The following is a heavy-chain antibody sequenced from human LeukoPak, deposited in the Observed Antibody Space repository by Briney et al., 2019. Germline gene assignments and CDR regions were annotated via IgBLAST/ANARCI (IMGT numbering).Heavy chain of an antibody. CDR3: ARRVAVMIVARDDDAFDI. D-gene: IGHD3-22*01. CDR1: GVSISSYY. V-gene: IGHV4-59*08. J-gene: IGHJ3*02. Sequence: SETLSLTCTVSGVSISSYYWSWIRQPPGKGLEWMGYIYYIGCTNYNPSLKSRVTISVDTSKNQFSLKLSSVTAADTAVYYCARRVAVMIVARDDDAFDIWGQGTMVTVSS. CDR2: IYYIGCT.